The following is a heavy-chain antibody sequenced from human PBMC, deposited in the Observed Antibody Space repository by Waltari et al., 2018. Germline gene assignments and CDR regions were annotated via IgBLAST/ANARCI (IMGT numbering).Heavy chain of an antibody. V-gene: IGHV3-23*01. J-gene: IGHJ2*01. CDR1: GFTFNTHA. CDR2: ISTSGFDT. CDR3: ARDPGYSSIRWYFDL. D-gene: IGHD6-19*01. Sequence: EVQLLESGGGLVQPGGALRLSCAASGFTFNTHAMNWVRQAPGKGLEWVSSISTSGFDTYYAGSVKGRFTISRDNSKNTLSLQMNSLRAEDTAVYYCARDPGYSSIRWYFDLWGRGTLVTVSS.